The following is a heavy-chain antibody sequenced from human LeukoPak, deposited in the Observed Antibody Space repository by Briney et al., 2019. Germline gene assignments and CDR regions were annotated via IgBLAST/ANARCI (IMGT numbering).Heavy chain of an antibody. CDR2: IIPIFDTT. CDR3: AKDDYYDTSGRY. J-gene: IGHJ4*02. D-gene: IGHD3-22*01. V-gene: IGHV1-69*05. CDR1: GGPFSSYA. Sequence: SVKVSCKASGGPFSSYAISWVRQAPGQGLEWMGGIIPIFDTTNYAQKFQGRVTMTTDASTSTAHMELRSLRSDDTAVYYCAKDDYYDTSGRYWGQGTLVTVSS.